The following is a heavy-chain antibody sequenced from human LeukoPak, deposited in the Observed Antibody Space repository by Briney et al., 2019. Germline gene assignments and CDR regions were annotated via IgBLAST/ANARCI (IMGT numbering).Heavy chain of an antibody. Sequence: SETLSLTCTVSGGSINSYYWSWIRQPPGEGLEWIGYIYYSGSTNYNPSLKSRVTISVDTSKNQFSLKLNSVTAADTAVYYCASSSRYRDYALDYWGQGTLVTVSS. CDR1: GGSINSYY. CDR3: ASSSRYRDYALDY. J-gene: IGHJ4*02. D-gene: IGHD4-17*01. V-gene: IGHV4-59*01. CDR2: IYYSGST.